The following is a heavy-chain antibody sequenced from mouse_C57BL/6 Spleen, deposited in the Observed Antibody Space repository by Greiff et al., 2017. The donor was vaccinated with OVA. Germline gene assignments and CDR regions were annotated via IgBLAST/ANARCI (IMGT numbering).Heavy chain of an antibody. D-gene: IGHD2-10*02. V-gene: IGHV1-72*01. CDR1: GYTFTSYW. CDR3: AYGNLAWFAY. Sequence: QVQLQQPGAELVKPGASVKLSCKASGYTFTSYWMHWVKQRPGRGLKWIGRIDPNSGGTKYNEKFKSKAALTVDKPSSTAYMQLSSLTSEDSAVYYCAYGNLAWFAYWGQGTLVTVSA. CDR2: IDPNSGGT. J-gene: IGHJ3*01.